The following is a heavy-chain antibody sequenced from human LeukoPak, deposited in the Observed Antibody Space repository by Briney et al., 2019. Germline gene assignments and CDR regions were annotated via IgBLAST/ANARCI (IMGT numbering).Heavy chain of an antibody. CDR2: IKQDGSEK. V-gene: IGHV3-7*01. CDR1: GFTFSSYW. Sequence: GGSLRLSCAASGFTFSSYWMSWVRQAPGRRLEWVANIKQDGSEKYYVDSVKGRSTISRDNAKNSLYLQMNSLRAEDTAVYYCASTPGYQINYYYYYMDVWGKGTTVTVSS. CDR3: ASTPGYQINYYYYYMDV. J-gene: IGHJ6*03. D-gene: IGHD2-2*01.